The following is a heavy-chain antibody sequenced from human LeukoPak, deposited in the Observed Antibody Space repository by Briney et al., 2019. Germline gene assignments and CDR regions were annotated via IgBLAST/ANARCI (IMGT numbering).Heavy chain of an antibody. CDR1: GFTFSSYA. J-gene: IGHJ4*02. Sequence: PGGSLRLSCAASGFTFSSYAMSWVRQAPGKGLEWVSAISGSGGSTYYADSVKGRFTISRDNSKNTLYLQMNSLRAEDTAVYYCAKALSQWMVTTGFDYWGQGTLVTVSS. V-gene: IGHV3-23*01. CDR3: AKALSQWMVTTGFDY. CDR2: ISGSGGST. D-gene: IGHD4-17*01.